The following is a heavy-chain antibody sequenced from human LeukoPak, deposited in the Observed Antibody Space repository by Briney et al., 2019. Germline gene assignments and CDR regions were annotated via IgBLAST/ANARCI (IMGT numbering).Heavy chain of an antibody. Sequence: ASVKVSCKASGYTFTGYYMHWVRQAPGQGLEWMGWINPNSGGTNYAQKFQGRVTMTRDTSISTAYMELSSLRSEDTAVYYCAREPFIAVAGRPNFDYWGQGTLVTVSS. CDR3: AREPFIAVAGRPNFDY. CDR2: INPNSGGT. D-gene: IGHD6-19*01. CDR1: GYTFTGYY. V-gene: IGHV1-2*02. J-gene: IGHJ4*02.